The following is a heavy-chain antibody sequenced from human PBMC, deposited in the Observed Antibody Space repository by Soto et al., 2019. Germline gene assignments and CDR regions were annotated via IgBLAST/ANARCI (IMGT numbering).Heavy chain of an antibody. Sequence: EVQLVESGGGLVQPGRSLRLSCAASGFTFDDYAMHWVRQVPGKGLEWVSGISWNSAAIGYADSVQGRFTISRDNANTTLYLQMNSLRAQHTALYNCAKESAYSSGWYGTHASDIWGQGTLVTVSS. CDR1: GFTFDDYA. CDR2: ISWNSAAI. D-gene: IGHD6-19*01. V-gene: IGHV3-9*01. CDR3: AKESAYSSGWYGTHASDI. J-gene: IGHJ3*02.